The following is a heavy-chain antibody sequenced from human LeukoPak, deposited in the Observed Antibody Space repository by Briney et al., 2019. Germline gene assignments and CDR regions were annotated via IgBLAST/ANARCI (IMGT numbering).Heavy chain of an antibody. CDR3: ARDGVEVGVTKPGDY. CDR2: IKQDGSEK. Sequence: GGTLRLSCAASGFTFSNYAITWVRQAPGKGLEWVANIKQDGSEKYYVDSVKGRFTISRDNAKNSLYLQMNSLRAEDTAVYYCARDGVEVGVTKPGDYWGQGTLVTVSS. J-gene: IGHJ4*02. CDR1: GFTFSNYA. V-gene: IGHV3-7*01. D-gene: IGHD1-26*01.